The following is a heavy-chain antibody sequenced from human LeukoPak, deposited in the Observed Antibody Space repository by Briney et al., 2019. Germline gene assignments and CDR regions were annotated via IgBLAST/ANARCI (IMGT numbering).Heavy chain of an antibody. Sequence: ASVKVSCKASGYTFTGYYMHWVRQAPGQGLEWMGWINPNSGGTNYAQKFQGRVTMTRDTSISTAYMELSRLRSDDTAVYYCARDRWYNWNDFSGVPTEYNWFDPWGQGTLVTVSS. CDR3: ARDRWYNWNDFSGVPTEYNWFDP. V-gene: IGHV1-2*02. J-gene: IGHJ5*02. D-gene: IGHD1-20*01. CDR1: GYTFTGYY. CDR2: INPNSGGT.